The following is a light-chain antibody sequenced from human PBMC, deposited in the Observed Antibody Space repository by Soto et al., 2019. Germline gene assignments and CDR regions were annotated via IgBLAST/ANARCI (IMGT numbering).Light chain of an antibody. CDR3: QQSYSTPLT. CDR1: QDISNY. CDR2: DAS. V-gene: IGKV1-33*01. J-gene: IGKJ4*01. Sequence: DIQMTHSPSSLSASVGDRVTITCQASQDISNYLNWYQQKPGKAPKLLIYDASNLETGVPSRFSGSGSGTDFTFTISSMQPEDIATYYCQQSYSTPLTFGGGTKVDIK.